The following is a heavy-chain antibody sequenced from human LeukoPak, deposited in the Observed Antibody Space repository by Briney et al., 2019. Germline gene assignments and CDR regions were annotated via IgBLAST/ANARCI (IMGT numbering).Heavy chain of an antibody. Sequence: SETLSLTCTVSGGSISSSSYYWGWIRQPPGKGLEWIGSIYYGGSTYYNPSLKSRVTISVDTSKNQFPLKLSSVTAADTAVYYCARRGYYDSSGYPFDYWGQGTLVTVSS. CDR2: IYYGGST. CDR3: ARRGYYDSSGYPFDY. D-gene: IGHD3-22*01. J-gene: IGHJ4*02. V-gene: IGHV4-39*01. CDR1: GGSISSSSYY.